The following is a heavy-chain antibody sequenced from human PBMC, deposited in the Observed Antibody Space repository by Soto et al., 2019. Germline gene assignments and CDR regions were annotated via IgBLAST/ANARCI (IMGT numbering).Heavy chain of an antibody. Sequence: LSLTCSVSGASISSYNYWGWFRQPPGKGLEWIGSIYSTGNTYYNPSLNSQVTISVDTSKNQFSLNVISVTAADTAVYYCRRSSRYSTDVWGQGSTVTVSS. CDR2: IYSTGNT. J-gene: IGHJ6*02. CDR1: GASISSYNY. D-gene: IGHD6-13*01. V-gene: IGHV4-39*01. CDR3: RRSSRYSTDV.